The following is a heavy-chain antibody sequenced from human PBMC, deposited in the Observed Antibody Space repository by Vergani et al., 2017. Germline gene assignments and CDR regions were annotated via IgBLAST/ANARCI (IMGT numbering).Heavy chain of an antibody. CDR2: IYSGGST. CDR1: GFTVSSNY. J-gene: IGHJ4*02. Sequence: EVQLVESGGGLVQPGGSLRLSCAASGFTVSSNYMSWVRQAPGKGPEWVSVIYSGGSTYYADSVKGRFTISRDNSKNTLYLQMNSLRAEDTAVYYCARAATSIAVAWGFDYWGQGTLVTVSS. CDR3: ARAATSIAVAWGFDY. D-gene: IGHD6-19*01. V-gene: IGHV3-66*01.